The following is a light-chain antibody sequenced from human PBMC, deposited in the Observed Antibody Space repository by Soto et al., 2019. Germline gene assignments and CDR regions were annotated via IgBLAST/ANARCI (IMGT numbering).Light chain of an antibody. CDR1: LSISSW. Sequence: DIHMTQSPSTLSASVGDRVTITCRASLSISSWLAWYQQKPGKAPKLLIYKTSSLETGVPSRFSGSGSGTEFTLTISSLQPDDFATYYCQHYTDYSWTFGQGTKVEVK. CDR2: KTS. V-gene: IGKV1-5*03. CDR3: QHYTDYSWT. J-gene: IGKJ1*01.